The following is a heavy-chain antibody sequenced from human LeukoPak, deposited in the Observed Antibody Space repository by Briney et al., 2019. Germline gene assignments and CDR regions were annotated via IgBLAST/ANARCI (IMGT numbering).Heavy chain of an antibody. CDR2: ICYAGSKK. V-gene: IGHV3-33*01. J-gene: IGHJ4*02. CDR1: GLTFSTYG. D-gene: IGHD2-2*01. Sequence: VRSLRLSCAASGLTFSTYGMHWVRQAPGKGLEWVAVICYAGSKKYYAESVKGRFIISRDNSKNTLYLQMDSLSVDETDVYYFARGSYAEAAALDYWGQGNLVSVSS. CDR3: ARGSYAEAAALDY.